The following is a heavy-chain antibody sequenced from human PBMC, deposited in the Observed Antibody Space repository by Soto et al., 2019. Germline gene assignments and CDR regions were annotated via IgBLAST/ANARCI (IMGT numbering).Heavy chain of an antibody. CDR3: ARARLRAVYAFDF. J-gene: IGHJ3*01. CDR2: IYYNGNT. CDR1: GVSITSGAYY. Sequence: QVQLQESGPGLVKPSQTLSLTCTHSGVSITSGAYYWTWVRQHPGKGLEWIGYIYYNGNTYFSPSLKSRLTISIDTSKNQFSLKLSSVTAADTAMYYCARARLRAVYAFDFWGQGTMVTVSS. V-gene: IGHV4-31*03. D-gene: IGHD4-17*01.